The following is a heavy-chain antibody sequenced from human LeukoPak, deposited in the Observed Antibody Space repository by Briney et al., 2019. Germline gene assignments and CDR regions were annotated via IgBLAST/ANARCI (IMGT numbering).Heavy chain of an antibody. CDR2: IYTGGGT. D-gene: IGHD1-26*01. CDR1: GFSVRTNF. V-gene: IGHV3-53*01. J-gene: IGHJ4*02. CDR3: ARDKIVGATYFDY. Sequence: PGGSLRLSCAVSGFSVRTNFMSWVRQAPGKGLEWVSVIYTGGGTDHADSVKGRFTISRDNSKNTLSLQMNSLRADDTAVYYCARDKIVGATYFDYWGQGTLVTVSS.